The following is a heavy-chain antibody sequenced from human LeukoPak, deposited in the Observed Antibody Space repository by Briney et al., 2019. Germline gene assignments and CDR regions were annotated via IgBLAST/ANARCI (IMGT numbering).Heavy chain of an antibody. D-gene: IGHD1-26*01. CDR2: IIPIFGTA. V-gene: IGHV1-69*05. CDR3: ARGERGGSYYGY. J-gene: IGHJ4*02. Sequence: SVKVSCKASGGTFSSYGISWVRQAPGQGLEWMGGIIPIFGTANYAQKFQGRVTITTDESTSTAYMELSSLRSEDTAVYYCARGERGGSYYGYWGQGTLVTVSS. CDR1: GGTFSSYG.